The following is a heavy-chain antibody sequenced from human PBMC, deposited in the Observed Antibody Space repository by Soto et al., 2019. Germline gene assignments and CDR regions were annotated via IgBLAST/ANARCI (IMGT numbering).Heavy chain of an antibody. D-gene: IGHD4-4*01. Sequence: SDTLSLTCTVSGGSISSYYWSWIRQPPGKGLEWIGYIYYSGSTNYNPSLKSRVTISVDTSKNQFSLKLSSVTAADTAVYYCARGLYPDYSNYYFDYWGQGTLVTVSS. CDR2: IYYSGST. V-gene: IGHV4-59*07. CDR1: GGSISSYY. J-gene: IGHJ4*02. CDR3: ARGLYPDYSNYYFDY.